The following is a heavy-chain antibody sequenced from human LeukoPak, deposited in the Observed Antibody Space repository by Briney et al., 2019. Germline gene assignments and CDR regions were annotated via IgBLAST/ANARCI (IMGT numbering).Heavy chain of an antibody. V-gene: IGHV4-59*08. CDR2: IYYSGST. CDR1: GGSISSYY. J-gene: IGHJ3*02. Sequence: SETLSLTCTVSGGSISSYYWSWIRQPPGKGLEWIGYIYYSGSTNYNPSLKSRVTMSVDTSKNQFSLKLSSVTAADTAVYYCARVYVVVPAAIPHYAFDIWGQGTMVTVSS. D-gene: IGHD2-2*02. CDR3: ARVYVVVPAAIPHYAFDI.